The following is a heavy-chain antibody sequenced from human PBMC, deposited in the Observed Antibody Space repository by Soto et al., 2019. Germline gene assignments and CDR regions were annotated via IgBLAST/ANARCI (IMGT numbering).Heavy chain of an antibody. D-gene: IGHD2-21*01. CDR2: ILYDGSKK. V-gene: IGHV3-30*18. J-gene: IGHJ4*02. CDR3: AKGDGRNSVDY. Sequence: RLSCAASGFTFNIYGMHWVRQAPGKGLEWVALILYDGSKKYYTDSVKGRFTISRDNSKNTLYLQMNSLTAEDTAVYYCAKGDGRNSVDYWGQGTLVTVSS. CDR1: GFTFNIYG.